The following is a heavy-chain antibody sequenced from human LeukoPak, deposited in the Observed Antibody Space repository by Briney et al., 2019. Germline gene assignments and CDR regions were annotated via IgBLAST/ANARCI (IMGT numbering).Heavy chain of an antibody. J-gene: IGHJ4*02. Sequence: GGSLRLSCAASGFTFSSYTMSWVRQAPGKGLRWVSTITTGGPNTYYADSVKGRFTVSRDDSKNTLYLQMNSLRAEDTAVYYCAKDGGLWVSAHWGDSWGRGTLVTVSS. CDR2: ITTGGPNT. V-gene: IGHV3-23*01. CDR1: GFTFSSYT. CDR3: AKDGGLWVSAHWGDS. D-gene: IGHD7-27*01.